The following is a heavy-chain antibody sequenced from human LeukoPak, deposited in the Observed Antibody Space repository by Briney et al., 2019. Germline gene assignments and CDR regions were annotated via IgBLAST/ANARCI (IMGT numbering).Heavy chain of an antibody. CDR1: GFTFDDYG. V-gene: IGHV3-74*01. CDR2: INSDGSST. D-gene: IGHD3-10*01. Sequence: GGSLRLSCAASGFTFDDYGLSWVRQAPGKGLVWVSRINSDGSSTSYADSVKGRFTISRDNSKNTLYLQMNSLRAEDTAVYYCAKDRYGEYYYYMDVWGKGTTVTVSS. CDR3: AKDRYGEYYYYMDV. J-gene: IGHJ6*03.